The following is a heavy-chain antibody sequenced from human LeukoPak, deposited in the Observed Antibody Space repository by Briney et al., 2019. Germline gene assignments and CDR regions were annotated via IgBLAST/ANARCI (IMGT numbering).Heavy chain of an antibody. CDR3: ASVRRGFGESSKYYAYYYMGV. V-gene: IGHV4-59*08. CDR1: GGSISSYY. J-gene: IGHJ6*03. Sequence: SETLSLTCTVSGGSISSYYWSWIRQPPGKGLEWIGYIYYSGSTNYSPSLKSRVTISVDTSKNQFSLKLSSVTAADTAVYYCASVRRGFGESSKYYAYYYMGVWGKGTTVTISS. CDR2: IYYSGST. D-gene: IGHD3-10*01.